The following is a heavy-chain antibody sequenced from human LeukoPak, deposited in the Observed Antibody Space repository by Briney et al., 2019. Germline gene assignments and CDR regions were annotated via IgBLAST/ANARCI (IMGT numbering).Heavy chain of an antibody. CDR3: AREPYGSGSYQFDY. CDR2: ISSSSSTI. Sequence: GGSLRLSCAASGFTFSSYSMNWVRQALGKGLEWVSYISSSSSTIYYADSVKGRFTISRDNAKNSLYLQMNSLRDEDTAVYYCAREPYGSGSYQFDYWGQGTLVTVSS. V-gene: IGHV3-48*02. CDR1: GFTFSSYS. J-gene: IGHJ4*02. D-gene: IGHD3-10*01.